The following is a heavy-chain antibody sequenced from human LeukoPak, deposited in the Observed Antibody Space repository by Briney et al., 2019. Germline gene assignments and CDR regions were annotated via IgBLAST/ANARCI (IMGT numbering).Heavy chain of an antibody. CDR1: GGTFSSYA. D-gene: IGHD6-13*01. CDR2: ISAYNGNT. CDR3: ARMAGIAAAGAQIYYYYGMDV. J-gene: IGHJ6*02. V-gene: IGHV1-18*01. Sequence: ASVNVSCKASGGTFSSYAISWVRQAPGQGLEWMGWISAYNGNTNYAQKLQGRVTMTTDTSTSTAYMELRSLRSDDTAVYYCARMAGIAAAGAQIYYYYGMDVWGQGTTVTVSS.